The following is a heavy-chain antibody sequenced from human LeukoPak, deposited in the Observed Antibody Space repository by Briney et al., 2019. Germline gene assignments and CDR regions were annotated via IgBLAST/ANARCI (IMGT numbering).Heavy chain of an antibody. D-gene: IGHD6-13*01. J-gene: IGHJ6*03. CDR3: ARGPKQQLAYYYYYMDA. V-gene: IGHV1-8*03. Sequence: ASVKVSCKASGYTFTSYDINWVRQATGQGLEWMGWMNPNSGNTGYAQKFQGRVTITRNTSISTAYMELSSLRSEDTAVYYCARGPKQQLAYYYYYMDAWGKGTTVTVSS. CDR2: MNPNSGNT. CDR1: GYTFTSYD.